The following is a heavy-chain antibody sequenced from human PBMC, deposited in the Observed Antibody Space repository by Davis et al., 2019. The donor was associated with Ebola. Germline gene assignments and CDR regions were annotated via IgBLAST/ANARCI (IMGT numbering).Heavy chain of an antibody. CDR3: ARAYSSGWYYFDY. Sequence: LETLSLTCAVYGGSFSGYYWSWIRQPPGKGLEWIGEINHSGSTNYNPSLKSRVTISVDTSKNQFSLKLSSVTAADTAVYYCARAYSSGWYYFDYWGQGTLVTVSS. CDR2: INHSGST. J-gene: IGHJ4*02. CDR1: GGSFSGYY. D-gene: IGHD6-19*01. V-gene: IGHV4-34*01.